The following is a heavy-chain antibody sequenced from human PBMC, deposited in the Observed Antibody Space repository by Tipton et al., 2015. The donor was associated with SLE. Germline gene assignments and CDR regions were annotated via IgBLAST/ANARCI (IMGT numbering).Heavy chain of an antibody. V-gene: IGHV4-59*11. D-gene: IGHD1-26*01. CDR2: IYYTGST. CDR1: GGSMNRHY. J-gene: IGHJ5*01. Sequence: TLSLTCTVSGGSMNRHYWSWLRQPPGKGLEWIGYIYYTGSTNYNPSLKSRVSISVDVSRNQFSLTLNSVTAADTATYSCARETGTYYSTWFDSWGQGTLVTVSS. CDR3: ARETGTYYSTWFDS.